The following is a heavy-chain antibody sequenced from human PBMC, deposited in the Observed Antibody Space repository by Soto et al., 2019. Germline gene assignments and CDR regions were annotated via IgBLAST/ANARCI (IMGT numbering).Heavy chain of an antibody. J-gene: IGHJ6*02. CDR1: GGSISSGGYY. V-gene: IGHV4-31*03. CDR2: SYSSGGP. D-gene: IGHD3-10*01. Sequence: QVQLQESGPGLVKPSQTLSLTCTVSGGSISSGGYYWSWIRQHPGKGLGWMGYSYSSGGPYYNPSLKSRVTISVDTSKNQFSLKLSSVTAADTAVYYCARDRPSHYYGSGSYYNGDYYYYGMDVWGQGTTVTVSS. CDR3: ARDRPSHYYGSGSYYNGDYYYYGMDV.